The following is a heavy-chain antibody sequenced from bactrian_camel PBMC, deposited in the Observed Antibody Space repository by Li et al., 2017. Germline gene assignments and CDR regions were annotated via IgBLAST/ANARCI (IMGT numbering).Heavy chain of an antibody. V-gene: IGHV3S53*01. D-gene: IGHD3*01. CDR2: IDSDGIA. CDR1: GSIYGDAC. CDR3: AAAKGLPDLLRGGYLSARSYNY. Sequence: HVQLVESGGGSVQAGGSLRLSCGASGSIYGDACVVWLRQAPGKEREGVAAIDSDGIASYADSVEGRFTISHDNAKNTMYLQMNSLKPEDTAIYYCAAAKGLPDLLRGGYLSARSYNYWGRGTQVTVS. J-gene: IGHJ4*01.